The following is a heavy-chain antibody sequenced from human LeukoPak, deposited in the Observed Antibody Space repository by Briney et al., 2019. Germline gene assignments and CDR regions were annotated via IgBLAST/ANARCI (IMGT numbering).Heavy chain of an antibody. CDR3: AKETITMVRGVGLDY. D-gene: IGHD3-10*01. Sequence: GFTXXXYGMHWVRQAPGKGLEWVAVISYDGSNKYYADSVKGRFTISRDNSKNTLYLQMNSLRAEDTAVYYCAKETITMVRGVGLDYWGQGTLVTVSS. V-gene: IGHV3-30*18. J-gene: IGHJ4*02. CDR1: GFTXXXYG. CDR2: ISYDGSNK.